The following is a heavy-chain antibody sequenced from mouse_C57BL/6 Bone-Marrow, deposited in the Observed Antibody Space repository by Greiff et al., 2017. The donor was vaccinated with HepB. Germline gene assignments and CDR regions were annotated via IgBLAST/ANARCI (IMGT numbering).Heavy chain of an antibody. V-gene: IGHV12-3*01. CDR1: GFPITSGYY. Sequence: VQLQQSGPGLVKPSQSLFLTCSITGFPITSGYYWIWIRQSPGKPLEWMGYITHSGETFYNPSLQSPISITRDTSKKQFFLQLNSVTTEDTAMYYCAGDSGFHYAMDYWGQGTSVTVSS. CDR2: ITHSGET. J-gene: IGHJ4*01. CDR3: AGDSGFHYAMDY.